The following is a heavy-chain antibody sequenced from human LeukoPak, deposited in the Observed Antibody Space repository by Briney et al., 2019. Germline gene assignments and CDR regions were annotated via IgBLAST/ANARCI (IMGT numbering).Heavy chain of an antibody. Sequence: GGSLRLSCAASGFTFSSYAMSWVRQAPGKGLEWVSAISGSGGSTYYADSVKGRFTISRDNSKNTLYLQMNSLRAEDTAVYYCATGYHYDSSGYYWGQGTLVTVSS. D-gene: IGHD3-22*01. V-gene: IGHV3-23*01. CDR3: ATGYHYDSSGYY. CDR1: GFTFSSYA. J-gene: IGHJ4*02. CDR2: ISGSGGST.